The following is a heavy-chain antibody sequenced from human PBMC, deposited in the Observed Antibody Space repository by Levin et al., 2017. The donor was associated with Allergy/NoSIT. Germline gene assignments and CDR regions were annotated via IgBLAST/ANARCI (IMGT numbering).Heavy chain of an antibody. D-gene: IGHD3-3*01. Sequence: GGSLRLSCAASGFSFSIAWMSWVRQAPGKGLEWVGRIKRRNDGGTADYVPPVKGGFTISRDDSKTTLYLQMDSLKTSDTAVYYCTTGSLTIFTGGEDYWGQGSTVTVSS. CDR1: GFSFSIAW. V-gene: IGHV3-15*01. CDR3: TTGSLTIFTGGEDY. J-gene: IGHJ4*03. CDR2: IKRRNDGGTA.